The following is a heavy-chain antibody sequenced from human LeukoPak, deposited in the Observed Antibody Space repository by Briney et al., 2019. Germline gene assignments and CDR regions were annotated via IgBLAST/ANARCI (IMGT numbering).Heavy chain of an antibody. CDR3: ARAPTMVVTNLDY. CDR2: ISVHNGNT. Sequence: ASVKVSCKASGYTFISYAIGWVRQAPGQGLEWMGWISVHNGNTNYAQQLQGRVTMTTDTSTSIAYMELRSLRSDDTAVYYCARAPTMVVTNLDYWGQGTLVTVSS. CDR1: GYTFISYA. D-gene: IGHD4/OR15-4a*01. J-gene: IGHJ4*02. V-gene: IGHV1-18*01.